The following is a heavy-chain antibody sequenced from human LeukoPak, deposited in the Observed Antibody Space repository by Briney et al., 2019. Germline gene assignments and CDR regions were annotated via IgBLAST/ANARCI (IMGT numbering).Heavy chain of an antibody. CDR3: ARSSSSWIFDY. D-gene: IGHD6-13*01. CDR2: IYYSGYT. V-gene: IGHV4-39*07. J-gene: IGHJ4*02. Sequence: SATLSLTCTVSGGSISSSSHYWGWIRQPPGKGLEWIGSIYYSGYTYYNPSPKSRVTISVDTSKNQFSLKLSSVTAADTAVYYCARSSSSWIFDYWGQGTLVTVSS. CDR1: GGSISSSSHY.